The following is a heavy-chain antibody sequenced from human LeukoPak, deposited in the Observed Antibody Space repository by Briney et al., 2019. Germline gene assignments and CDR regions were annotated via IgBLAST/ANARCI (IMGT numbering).Heavy chain of an antibody. V-gene: IGHV4-59*01. CDR1: GGSISSYY. J-gene: IGHJ4*02. CDR2: IYYSGST. Sequence: SETLSLTCTVSGGSISSYYWSWIRQRPGKGLEWIGYIYYSGSTNYNPSLKSRVTISVDTSKNQFSLKLSSVTAADTAVYYCARGWRYSSGSGIVYSYDGWGQGTLVTVSS. CDR3: ARGWRYSSGSGIVYSYDG. D-gene: IGHD6-19*01.